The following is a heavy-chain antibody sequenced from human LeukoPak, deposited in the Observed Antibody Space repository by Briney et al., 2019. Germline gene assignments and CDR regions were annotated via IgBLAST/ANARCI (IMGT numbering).Heavy chain of an antibody. V-gene: IGHV3-48*04. CDR1: GFTFSSYS. J-gene: IGHJ4*02. D-gene: IGHD3-10*01. CDR3: ARGWTMVRGVTFFDY. CDR2: ISSSSSTI. Sequence: PGGSLRLSCAASGFTFSSYSMNWVRQAPGKGLEWVSYISSSSSTIYYADSVKGRFTISRDNAKNSLYLQMNSLRAEDTGVYYCARGWTMVRGVTFFDYWGQGTLVTVSS.